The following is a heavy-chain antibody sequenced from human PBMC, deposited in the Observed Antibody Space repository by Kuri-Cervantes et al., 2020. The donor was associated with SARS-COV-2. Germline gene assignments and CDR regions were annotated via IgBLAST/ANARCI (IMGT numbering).Heavy chain of an antibody. CDR2: IWYDGSNK. CDR3: ARDTVRGVIRYYFDY. J-gene: IGHJ4*02. Sequence: GGSLRLSCAASGFTFSSYGMHWVRQAPGKGLEGVAVIWYDGSNKYYADSVKGRFTIYRDNSKNTLYLQMNSLRAEDTAVYYCARDTVRGVIRYYFDYWGQGTLVTVSS. D-gene: IGHD3-16*02. V-gene: IGHV3-33*08. CDR1: GFTFSSYG.